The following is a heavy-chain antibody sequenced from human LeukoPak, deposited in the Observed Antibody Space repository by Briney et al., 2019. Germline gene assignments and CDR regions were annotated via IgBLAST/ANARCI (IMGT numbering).Heavy chain of an antibody. CDR2: ISWSGGKK. V-gene: IGHV3-9*01. CDR1: GFKLRDYN. CDR3: GKDRGVSSIGAIDV. D-gene: IGHD3-10*01. J-gene: IGHJ6*02. Sequence: GGSLRLSCAASGFKLRDYNIHWVRQAPGKGLEGVSGISWSGGKKGYAGSVKGRFSISRDNAKNSLFLQMNRLRAEDTALYYCGKDRGVSSIGAIDVWGQGTTVTVSS.